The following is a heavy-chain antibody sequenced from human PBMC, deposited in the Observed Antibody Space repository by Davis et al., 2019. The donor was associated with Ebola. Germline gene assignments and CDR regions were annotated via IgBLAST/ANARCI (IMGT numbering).Heavy chain of an antibody. CDR2: IYYSGST. V-gene: IGHV4-59*08. Sequence: SETLSLTCTVSGGSISSYYWSWIRQPPGKGLEWIGYIYYSGSTNYNPSLKSRVTISVDTSKNQFTLMLASVTAADTAVYYCVRHFREGYSTEFYFDRWGQGTSVTVSS. D-gene: IGHD6-13*01. CDR1: GGSISSYY. CDR3: VRHFREGYSTEFYFDR. J-gene: IGHJ4*02.